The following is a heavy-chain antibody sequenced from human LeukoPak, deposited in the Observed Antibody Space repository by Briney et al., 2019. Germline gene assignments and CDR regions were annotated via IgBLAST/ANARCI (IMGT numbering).Heavy chain of an antibody. V-gene: IGHV4-61*08. CDR3: AREILGYCSSTSCYNWFDP. Sequence: SQTLSLTCTVSGGSISSGDYYWSWIHQPPGKGLEWIGYIYYSGSTNYNPSLKSRVTISVDTSKNQFSLKLSSVTAADTAVYYCAREILGYCSSTSCYNWFDPWGQGTLVTVSS. D-gene: IGHD2-2*01. CDR2: IYYSGST. CDR1: GGSISSGDYY. J-gene: IGHJ5*02.